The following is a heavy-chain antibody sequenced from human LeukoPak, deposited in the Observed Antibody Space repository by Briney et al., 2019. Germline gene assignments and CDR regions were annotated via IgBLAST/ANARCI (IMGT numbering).Heavy chain of an antibody. V-gene: IGHV3-23*01. CDR3: TRDLTDHYSIDY. CDR2: ISGSGGST. D-gene: IGHD3-10*01. CDR1: GFTFSSYA. J-gene: IGHJ4*02. Sequence: PGGSLRLSCAASGFTFSSYAMSWVRQAPGKGLEWVSAISGSGGSTYYADSVKGWFTISRDNSKNTLYLQMNSLRAEDTAVYYCTRDLTDHYSIDYWGQGTLVTVSS.